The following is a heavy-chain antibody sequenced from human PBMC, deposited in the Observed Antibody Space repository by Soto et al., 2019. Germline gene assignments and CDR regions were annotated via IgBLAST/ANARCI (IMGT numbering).Heavy chain of an antibody. J-gene: IGHJ4*02. CDR3: ARLDWAV. D-gene: IGHD3-9*01. CDR1: GGSVSSSGYY. CDR2: IYYDGST. Sequence: QLQLQESGPGLVKPSETLSLTCTVSGGSVSSSGYYWGWIRQPPGKGLEWIGSIYYDGSTFFNPSLKSRVTISVDTSRNQFSLRLSSVTAADTAVYYCARLDWAVWGQGTLVTVSS. V-gene: IGHV4-39*01.